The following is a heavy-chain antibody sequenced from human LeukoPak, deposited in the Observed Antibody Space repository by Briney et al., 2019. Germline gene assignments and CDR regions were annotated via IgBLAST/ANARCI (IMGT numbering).Heavy chain of an antibody. CDR3: ARDPLTGSYGVNWLDP. V-gene: IGHV3-30*02. CDR1: GFTFSSYG. D-gene: IGHD1-26*01. Sequence: GGSLRLSCAASGFTFSSYGIHWVRQAPVKGLEWVSFIRYDGSDKYFADIVKGRFTISRDNSKNTVYLQMNSLRVEDTAIYYCARDPLTGSYGVNWLDPWGQGTLVTVSS. J-gene: IGHJ5*02. CDR2: IRYDGSDK.